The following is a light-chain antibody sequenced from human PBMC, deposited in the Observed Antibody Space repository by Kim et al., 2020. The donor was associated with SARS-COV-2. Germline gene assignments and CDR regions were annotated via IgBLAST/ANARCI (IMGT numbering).Light chain of an antibody. V-gene: IGLV2-23*02. J-gene: IGLJ2*01. CDR1: SRDVGSYNL. Sequence: SITISCTGTSRDVGSYNLGSWSQQHPGKAPKLIIYEVSKLPSVVSNRFSGSKSGNTASLTISGRQAEDEADYYCCSYAGSSTSYVVFGGGTQLTVL. CDR3: CSYAGSSTSYVV. CDR2: EVS.